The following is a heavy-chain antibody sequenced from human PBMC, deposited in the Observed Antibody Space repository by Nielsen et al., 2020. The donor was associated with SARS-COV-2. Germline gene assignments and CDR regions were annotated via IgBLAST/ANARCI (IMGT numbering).Heavy chain of an antibody. J-gene: IGHJ6*02. CDR1: GFTFTSSA. D-gene: IGHD6-13*01. Sequence: SVKVSCKASGFTFTSSAVQWVRQARGQRLEWIGWIVVGSGNTNYAQKLQERVTITRDMSTSTAYMELSSLRSEDTAVYYCAAGTIAAAALGFYYYYGMDVWGQGTTVTVSS. V-gene: IGHV1-58*01. CDR3: AAGTIAAAALGFYYYYGMDV. CDR2: IVVGSGNT.